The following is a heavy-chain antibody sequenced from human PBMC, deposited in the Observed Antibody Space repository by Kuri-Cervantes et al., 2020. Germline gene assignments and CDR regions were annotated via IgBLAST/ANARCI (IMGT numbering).Heavy chain of an antibody. CDR2: IKQDGSEK. D-gene: IGHD6-6*01. CDR1: GFTFSSYS. CDR3: ARDLLRVGSSPAGYYYYYGMDV. Sequence: GESLKISCAASGFTFSSYSMNWVRQAPGKGLEWVANIKQDGSEKYYVDSVKGRFTISRDNAKNSLYLQMNSLRAEDTAVYYCARDLLRVGSSPAGYYYYYGMDVWGQGTTVTVSS. V-gene: IGHV3-7*01. J-gene: IGHJ6*02.